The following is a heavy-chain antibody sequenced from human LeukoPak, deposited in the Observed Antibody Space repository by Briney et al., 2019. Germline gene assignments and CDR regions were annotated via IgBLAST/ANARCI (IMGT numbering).Heavy chain of an antibody. CDR2: ISGSGGST. V-gene: IGHV3-23*01. CDR3: AKGSYYDSSGSFYFDY. Sequence: PGGSLRLSCAASGFTFSSYAMSWVRQAPGKGLEWVSAISGSGGSTYYADSVKGRFTISRDNSKNTLYLQMNSPRAEDTAVYYCAKGSYYDSSGSFYFDYWGQGTLVSVSS. CDR1: GFTFSSYA. D-gene: IGHD3-22*01. J-gene: IGHJ4*02.